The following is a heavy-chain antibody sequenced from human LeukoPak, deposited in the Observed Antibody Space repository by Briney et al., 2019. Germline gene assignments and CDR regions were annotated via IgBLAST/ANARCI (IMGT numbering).Heavy chain of an antibody. D-gene: IGHD3-3*01. Sequence: SETLSLTCTVSGGSMSSYYWSWIRQPPGKGLEWIGYIYDSGSTNYNPSLKSRVTISVDTSKNQFALKMSSVTAADTAVYYCARYYDFWSGYLRSPNYYGLDVWGQGTTVTVSS. CDR2: IYDSGST. V-gene: IGHV4-59*08. CDR3: ARYYDFWSGYLRSPNYYGLDV. J-gene: IGHJ6*02. CDR1: GGSMSSYY.